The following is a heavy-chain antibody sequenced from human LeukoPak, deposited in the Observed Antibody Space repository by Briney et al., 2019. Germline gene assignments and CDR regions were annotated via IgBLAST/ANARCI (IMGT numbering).Heavy chain of an antibody. CDR3: ARTNDSSGYFFGY. D-gene: IGHD3-22*01. CDR1: GGSFSGYY. J-gene: IGHJ4*02. V-gene: IGHV4-34*01. CDR2: INHSGST. Sequence: PSETLSLTCAVYGGSFSGYYWSWIRQPPGKGLEWIGEINHSGSTNYNPSLKSRVTISVDTSKNQFSLKLSSVTAADTAVYYCARTNDSSGYFFGYWGQGTLVTVSS.